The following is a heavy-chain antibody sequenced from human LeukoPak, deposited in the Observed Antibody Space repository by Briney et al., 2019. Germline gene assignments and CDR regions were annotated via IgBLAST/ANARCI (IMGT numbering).Heavy chain of an antibody. Sequence: GGSLRLSCAASGSTFSNSAMSWVRQAPGKGPEWVSALSSGGGSTYYADSVKGRFTISRDNSKNTLYLQMSTLRAEDTAVYYCANSPLAACPRLDYWGLGTLVTVSS. CDR3: ANSPLAACPRLDY. CDR1: GSTFSNSA. CDR2: LSSGGGST. D-gene: IGHD3-3*02. J-gene: IGHJ4*02. V-gene: IGHV3-23*01.